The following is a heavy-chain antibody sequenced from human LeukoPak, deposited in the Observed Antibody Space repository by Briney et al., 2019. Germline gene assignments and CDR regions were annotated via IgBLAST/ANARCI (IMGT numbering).Heavy chain of an antibody. CDR3: ARDRSSSWARDWFDP. J-gene: IGHJ5*02. CDR2: IYTSGST. D-gene: IGHD6-13*01. Sequence: PSETLSLTCTVSGGSISNYYWSWIRQPAGKGLEWIGRIYTSGSTNYNPSLRGRVTMSVDTSKNQFSLKLTSVTAAYTAVYYCARDRSSSWARDWFDPWGQGTLVTVSS. CDR1: GGSISNYY. V-gene: IGHV4-4*07.